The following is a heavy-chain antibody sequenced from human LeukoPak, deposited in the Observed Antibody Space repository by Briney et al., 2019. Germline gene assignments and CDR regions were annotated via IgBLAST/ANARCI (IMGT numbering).Heavy chain of an antibody. Sequence: GGSLRLSCAAPEFTVSGNYMSWVRQAPGKGLEWVSVIYSGGNTYYADSVKGRFTISRDTSKNTLYLQMNSLRAEDTAVYYCTIAGYYWGQGTLVTVSS. CDR1: EFTVSGNY. CDR2: IYSGGNT. V-gene: IGHV3-66*01. J-gene: IGHJ4*02. CDR3: TIAGYY. D-gene: IGHD3-10*01.